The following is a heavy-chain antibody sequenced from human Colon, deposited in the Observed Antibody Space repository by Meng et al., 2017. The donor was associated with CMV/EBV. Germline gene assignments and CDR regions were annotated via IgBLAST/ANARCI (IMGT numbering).Heavy chain of an antibody. CDR2: ISTTVSYV. CDR1: GFTFSSYS. CDR3: AREPGTYGYFDF. Sequence: EGRLVEAGGGLVKPGGSLVLSCAASGFTFSSYSMNWVRQSPGKGLEWVSSISTTVSYVYYADSVKGRFTISRDNAKNSLYLQMDSLRAEDTAVYYCAREPGTYGYFDFWGQGTLVTVSS. D-gene: IGHD3-10*01. V-gene: IGHV3-21*01. J-gene: IGHJ4*02.